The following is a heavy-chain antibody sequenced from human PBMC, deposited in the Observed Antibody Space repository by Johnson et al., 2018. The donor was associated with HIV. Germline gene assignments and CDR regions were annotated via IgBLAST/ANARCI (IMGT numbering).Heavy chain of an antibody. J-gene: IGHJ3*02. CDR1: GFTFSDYW. V-gene: IGHV3-7*01. CDR3: ARDSLEQQRVPHPPSDAFDI. CDR2: IKKAGSEK. Sequence: VQLVESGGTLVQPGGSLRLSCVASGFTFSDYWMSWVRQAPGKGLEWVANIKKAGSEKYYVDSVKGRFTISRDNSKNPLSLQMNSLRAGDTAVYYCARDSLEQQRVPHPPSDAFDIWGQGTMVTVSS. D-gene: IGHD6-13*01.